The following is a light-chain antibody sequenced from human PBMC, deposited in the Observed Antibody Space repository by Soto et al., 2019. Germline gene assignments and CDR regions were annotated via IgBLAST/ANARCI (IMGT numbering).Light chain of an antibody. CDR1: QSISDN. CDR2: GAS. CDR3: QQYKCWRPLT. V-gene: IGKV3-15*01. J-gene: IGKJ4*01. Sequence: DIVMTQSPAILSVSLGERATLSCLASQSISDNLAWYQQRSGQAPRLLIYGASTRATGVPARFSGSGSGTEFTLTISCLQCGDFAIYVCQQYKCWRPLTFGGGTKVE.